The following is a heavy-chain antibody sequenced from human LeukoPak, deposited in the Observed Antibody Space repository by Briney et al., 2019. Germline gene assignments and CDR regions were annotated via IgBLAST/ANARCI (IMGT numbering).Heavy chain of an antibody. CDR1: GFTFSTYA. Sequence: GGSLRLSCAASGFTFSTYAMSWVRQAPGKGLEWVSGISDSGGTTYYADSVKGRFTISRDNSKNTLYLQMNSLRAEDTAVYYCARGLVTVTHFDYWGQGTLVTVSS. D-gene: IGHD4-11*01. CDR3: ARGLVTVTHFDY. V-gene: IGHV3-23*01. CDR2: ISDSGGTT. J-gene: IGHJ4*02.